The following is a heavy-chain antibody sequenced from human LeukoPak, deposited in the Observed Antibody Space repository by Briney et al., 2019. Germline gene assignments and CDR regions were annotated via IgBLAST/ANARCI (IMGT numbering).Heavy chain of an antibody. CDR2: IWYDGSKT. J-gene: IGHJ4*02. Sequence: PGGSLRLSCTTSGFTFTNYGINWVRQAPGKGLEWVAAIWYDGSKTSYTDSVKGRFTVSRDISKNTVYLQMNGLKAEDTAVYYCARDDCSTTPCYAYWGQGTLVTLSS. V-gene: IGHV3-33*01. CDR3: ARDDCSTTPCYAY. CDR1: GFTFTNYG. D-gene: IGHD2-2*01.